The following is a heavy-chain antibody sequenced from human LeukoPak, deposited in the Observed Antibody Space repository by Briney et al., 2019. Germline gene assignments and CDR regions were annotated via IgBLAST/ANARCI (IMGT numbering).Heavy chain of an antibody. CDR3: ARDSEVQWLRYLDY. J-gene: IGHJ4*02. CDR2: IYHSGST. Sequence: SETLSLTCTVSGVSISSGGYYWSWIRQPPGKGLEWIGYIYHSGSTYYNPSLKSRVTISVDTSKNQFSLKLSSVTAADTAVYYCARDSEVQWLRYLDYWGQGTLVTVSS. CDR1: GVSISSGGYY. D-gene: IGHD6-19*01. V-gene: IGHV4-30-2*01.